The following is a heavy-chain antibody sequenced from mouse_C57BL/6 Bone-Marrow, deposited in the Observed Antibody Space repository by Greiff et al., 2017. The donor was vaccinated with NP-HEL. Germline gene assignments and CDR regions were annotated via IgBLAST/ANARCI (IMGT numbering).Heavy chain of an antibody. Sequence: EVKVVESGGGLVKPGGSLKLSCAASGFTFSSYAMSWVRQTPETRLEWVATISDGGSYTYYPDNVKGRFTSSRDKAKNNLYLQMRHLKSEDTAMYYCARDLNDYDGVFAYWGQGTLVTVSA. CDR1: GFTFSSYA. D-gene: IGHD2-4*01. CDR2: ISDGGSYT. CDR3: ARDLNDYDGVFAY. J-gene: IGHJ3*01. V-gene: IGHV5-4*01.